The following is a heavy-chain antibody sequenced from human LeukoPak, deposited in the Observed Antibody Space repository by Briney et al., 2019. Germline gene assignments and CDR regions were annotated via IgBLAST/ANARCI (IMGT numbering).Heavy chain of an antibody. V-gene: IGHV3-66*02. CDR1: GFTVSSNY. CDR2: IYSGGST. CDR3: ARDRRFGDRVLWFDH. D-gene: IGHD3-10*01. J-gene: IGHJ5*02. Sequence: GGSLRLSCAASGFTVSSNYMSWVRQAPGKGLEWVSVIYSGGSTYYADSVKGRFTISRDNSKNTLYLQMNSLRAEDTAVYYCARDRRFGDRVLWFDHWGQGTLVTVSS.